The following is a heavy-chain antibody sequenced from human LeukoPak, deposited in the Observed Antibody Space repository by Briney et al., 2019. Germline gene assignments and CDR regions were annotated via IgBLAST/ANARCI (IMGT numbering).Heavy chain of an antibody. V-gene: IGHV1-18*01. J-gene: IGHJ4*02. Sequence: ASVTVSCKASGYTFTSYGISWVRQAPGQGLEWMGWISVYNGNTNYAQKLQGRVTMTADTATSTAYMELRSLTSDDTAMYYCARSGRGTYYYFDLWGQGTLVTVSS. CDR2: ISVYNGNT. D-gene: IGHD5-12*01. CDR3: ARSGRGTYYYFDL. CDR1: GYTFTSYG.